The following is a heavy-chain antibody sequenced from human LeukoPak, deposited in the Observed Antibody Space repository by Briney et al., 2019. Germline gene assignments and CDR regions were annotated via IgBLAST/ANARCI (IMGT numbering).Heavy chain of an antibody. Sequence: PSETLSLTCTVSGGSISTYYWTWIRQPPGKGLEWIGNIYYSGSTNYNPSLKSRVTISVDTSKNQFSLKLTSVTAADTAVYYCARAVGATQGVHYYYYSRGVWGKGATVTVSS. V-gene: IGHV4-59*01. D-gene: IGHD1-26*01. CDR1: GGSISTYY. CDR3: ARAVGATQGVHYYYYSRGV. CDR2: IYYSGST. J-gene: IGHJ6*03.